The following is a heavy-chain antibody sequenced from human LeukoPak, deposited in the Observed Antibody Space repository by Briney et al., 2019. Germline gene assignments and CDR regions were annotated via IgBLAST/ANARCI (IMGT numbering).Heavy chain of an antibody. Sequence: PGRSLRLSCAASGFTSSSYGMHWVRQGPGKGLEWVAVIWYDGSNKYYADSVKGRFTISRDNSKNTLYLQMNSLRAEDTAVYYCARENSGWLDPWGQGTLVTVSS. V-gene: IGHV3-33*01. J-gene: IGHJ5*02. D-gene: IGHD4-23*01. CDR1: GFTSSSYG. CDR2: IWYDGSNK. CDR3: ARENSGWLDP.